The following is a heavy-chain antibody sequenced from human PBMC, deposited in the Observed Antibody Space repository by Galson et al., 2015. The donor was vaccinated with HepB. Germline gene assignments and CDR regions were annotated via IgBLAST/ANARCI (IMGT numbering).Heavy chain of an antibody. CDR3: ARDQGRRYFDWLFGTDDY. V-gene: IGHV1-18*01. D-gene: IGHD3-9*01. Sequence: SVKVSCKASGYKFTSYGFSWVRQAPGQGLEWMGWISGYNGDTKYAQKFQGRVTVTTDTSTSTAYMELRSLRSDDTAVYYCARDQGRRYFDWLFGTDDYWGQGTLVTVSS. CDR1: GYKFTSYG. J-gene: IGHJ4*02. CDR2: ISGYNGDT.